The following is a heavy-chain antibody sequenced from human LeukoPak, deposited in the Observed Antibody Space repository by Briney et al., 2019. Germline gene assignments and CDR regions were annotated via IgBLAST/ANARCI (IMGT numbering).Heavy chain of an antibody. Sequence: ASAKVSCKASGYTFTSYDINWVRQATGQGLEWMGWMNPNSGNTGYAQKFQGRVTMTRNTSISTAYMELSSLRSEDTAVYYCARGLTYYDFWSGYSYYYFDYWGQGTLVTVSS. V-gene: IGHV1-8*01. CDR3: ARGLTYYDFWSGYSYYYFDY. D-gene: IGHD3-3*01. CDR1: GYTFTSYD. J-gene: IGHJ4*02. CDR2: MNPNSGNT.